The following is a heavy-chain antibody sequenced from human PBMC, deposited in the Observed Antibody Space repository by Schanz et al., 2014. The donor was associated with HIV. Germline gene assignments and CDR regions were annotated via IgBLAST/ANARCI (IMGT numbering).Heavy chain of an antibody. CDR3: ARTSRIVIPDRDPRLSYLYGMDV. CDR2: LWHDGTNK. V-gene: IGHV3-33*01. CDR1: GFTFSSYG. D-gene: IGHD1-26*01. Sequence: QVQLVESGGGVVQPGRSLRLSCAASGFTFSSYGMHWVRQAPGKGLEWVAVLWHDGTNKYYVDSVKDRFTISRDNSKNPLYLQMNGLRADATAVYSCARTSRIVIPDRDPRLSYLYGMDVWGQGTTVTVSS. J-gene: IGHJ6*02.